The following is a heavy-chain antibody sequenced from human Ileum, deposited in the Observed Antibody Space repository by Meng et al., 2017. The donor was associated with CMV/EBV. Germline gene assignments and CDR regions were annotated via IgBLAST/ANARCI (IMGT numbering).Heavy chain of an antibody. V-gene: IGHV1-8*01. CDR3: ARGYDFWDGSYQRGTYDFDS. J-gene: IGHJ4*02. D-gene: IGHD3-3*01. CDR2: MKPNNDNT. Sequence: FSNYDVNWVRQATGQGLEWMGWMKPNNDNTVYAQKCKGRVTMTWNISINTAYMELSSLRSEDTAVYYCARGYDFWDGSYQRGTYDFDSWGQGALVTVSS. CDR1: FSNYD.